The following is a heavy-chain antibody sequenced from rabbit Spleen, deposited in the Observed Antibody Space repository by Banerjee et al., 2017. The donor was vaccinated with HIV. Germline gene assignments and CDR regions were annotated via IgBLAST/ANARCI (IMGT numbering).Heavy chain of an antibody. V-gene: IGHV1S40*01. CDR2: INAYTGKP. D-gene: IGHD3-1*01. Sequence: SEFSFSNKDVMCWVRQAPGKGLEWIACINAYTGKPVYATWAKGRFTISRTSSTTVTLQMTSLTAADTATYFCARDLASVVGWNFNLWGPGTLVTVS. CDR3: ARDLASVVGWNFNL. J-gene: IGHJ4*01. CDR1: EFSFSNKDV.